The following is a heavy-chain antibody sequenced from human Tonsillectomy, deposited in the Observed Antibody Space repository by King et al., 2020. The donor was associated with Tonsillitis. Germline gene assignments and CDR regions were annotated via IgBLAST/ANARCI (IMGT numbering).Heavy chain of an antibody. V-gene: IGHV3-74*01. CDR1: GFTLSSYW. D-gene: IGHD6-19*01. Sequence: VQLVESGGGLVQPGGSLRVSCAASGFTLSSYWMHWVRQAPGKGLVWVSRISDDGSRTTYADSVKGRFTISRDNAKNTRYLQMDSLRAEDTAVYYCARDRGQWLVRGEFDYWGQGTLVTVSS. CDR3: ARDRGQWLVRGEFDY. J-gene: IGHJ4*02. CDR2: ISDDGSRT.